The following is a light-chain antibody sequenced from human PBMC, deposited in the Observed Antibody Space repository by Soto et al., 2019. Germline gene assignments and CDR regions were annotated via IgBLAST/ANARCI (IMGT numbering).Light chain of an antibody. V-gene: IGKV3-15*01. J-gene: IGKJ3*01. CDR1: ESVHRN. CDR3: QHYSNWPPT. Sequence: EVVMTQSPATLSVSPGERVTLSCRASESVHRNFAWYQQKPGQGPSLLIYYASTRATGVPDRFTGSGSGTEFTLTISSLQSEDCGIYHCQHYSNWPPTFGPGTKVEIK. CDR2: YAS.